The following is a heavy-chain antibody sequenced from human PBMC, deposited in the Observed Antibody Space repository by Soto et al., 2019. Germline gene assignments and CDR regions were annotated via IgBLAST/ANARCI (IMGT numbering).Heavy chain of an antibody. V-gene: IGHV1-8*01. CDR2: MNPNTGNS. D-gene: IGHD1-1*01. J-gene: IGHJ4*02. CDR1: GYTFTSYD. Sequence: VSVKVSCKASGYTFTSYDIYWVRQATGQGLEWMGWMNPNTGNSGYAQKFQGRVTVTSDTSINTVYMELSSLRSEDTAVYYCARRAETNGWNGFGADKYYFDFWGQGTLVTVS. CDR3: ARRAETNGWNGFGADKYYFDF.